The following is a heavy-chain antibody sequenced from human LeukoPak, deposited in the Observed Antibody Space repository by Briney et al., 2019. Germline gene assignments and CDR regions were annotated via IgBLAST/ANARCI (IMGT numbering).Heavy chain of an antibody. Sequence: GGSLRLSCAASGFTFSSYWMSWVRQAPGKGLEWVSNIKQDGSEKYYVDSVKGRFTISRDNAKNSLYLQMNSLRAEDTAVYYCARVVDYASRDYWGQGTLVTVAS. CDR1: GFTFSSYW. CDR2: IKQDGSEK. CDR3: ARVVDYASRDY. V-gene: IGHV3-7*01. J-gene: IGHJ4*02. D-gene: IGHD3-22*01.